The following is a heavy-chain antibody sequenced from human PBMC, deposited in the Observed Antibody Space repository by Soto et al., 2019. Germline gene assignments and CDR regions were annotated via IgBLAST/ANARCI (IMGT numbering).Heavy chain of an antibody. CDR1: GFPFSRYD. Sequence: EVQLVESGGGLVQPGGSLRLSCAASGFPFSRYDMDWVRQATGKGLEWVSTIGTDGDTYFPDSVKDRFTISRENAKNSLYLQMNGLRAEDTAVYYCARVNKVAAAGSYYYAMDVWGQGTTVTVSS. J-gene: IGHJ6*02. V-gene: IGHV3-13*01. CDR3: ARVNKVAAAGSYYYAMDV. CDR2: IGTDGDT. D-gene: IGHD6-13*01.